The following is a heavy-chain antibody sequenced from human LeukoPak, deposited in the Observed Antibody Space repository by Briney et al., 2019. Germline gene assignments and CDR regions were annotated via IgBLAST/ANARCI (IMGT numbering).Heavy chain of an antibody. D-gene: IGHD2-8*01. Sequence: PGGSLRPSCAASGFTFSSYRLNWVGRAQGKGLEWVSSISSSSSYIYYADSVKGRFTISRDNAKNSLYLQMNSLRAEDTAVYYCASNPWFDPWGQGTLVTVSS. CDR2: ISSSSSYI. CDR1: GFTFSSYR. V-gene: IGHV3-21*01. J-gene: IGHJ5*02. CDR3: ASNPWFDP.